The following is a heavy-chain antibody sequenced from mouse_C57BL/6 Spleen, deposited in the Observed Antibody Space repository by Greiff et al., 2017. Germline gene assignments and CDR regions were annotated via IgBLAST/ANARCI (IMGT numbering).Heavy chain of an antibody. CDR2: IDPETGGT. J-gene: IGHJ3*01. CDR3: AREGCTSGTTGFAY. D-gene: IGHD2-14*01. Sequence: QVQLQQSGAELVRPGASVTLSCKASGYTFTDYEMHWVKQTPVHGLEWIGAIDPETGGTAYNQKFKGKAILTVDKSSSTAYMELRSLTSEDSAVYYCAREGCTSGTTGFAYWGQGTLVTVSA. CDR1: GYTFTDYE. V-gene: IGHV1-15*01.